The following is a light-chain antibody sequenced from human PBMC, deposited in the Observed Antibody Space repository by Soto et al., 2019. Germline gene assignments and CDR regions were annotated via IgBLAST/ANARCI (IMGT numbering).Light chain of an antibody. Sequence: DIQVTQSPSSLSASVGDRFTITCRASESFSRWLAWYQQKTGKAPKLLIYKASTLKSGVPSRFRGSGSGTEFTLTVSSLQPDDFETYYCHQYHNFPRTFGQGTKVDIK. CDR1: ESFSRW. V-gene: IGKV1-5*03. CDR3: HQYHNFPRT. CDR2: KAS. J-gene: IGKJ1*01.